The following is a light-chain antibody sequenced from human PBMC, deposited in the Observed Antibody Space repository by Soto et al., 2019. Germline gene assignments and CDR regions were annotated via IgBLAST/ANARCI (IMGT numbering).Light chain of an antibody. CDR3: QAWDSSTVV. CDR2: QDS. J-gene: IGLJ2*01. V-gene: IGLV3-1*01. CDR1: KLGDKY. Sequence: SSELTHPPSVSVSPGQTASITCSGDKLGDKYACWYQQKPGQSPVLVIYQDSKRPSGIPERFSGSNSGNTATLTISGTQAMDEADYYCQAWDSSTVVFGGGTKVTVL.